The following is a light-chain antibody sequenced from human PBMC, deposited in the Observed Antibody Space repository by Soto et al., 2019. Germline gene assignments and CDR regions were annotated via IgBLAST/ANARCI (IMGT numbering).Light chain of an antibody. CDR1: SSDVGGYNY. V-gene: IGLV2-14*03. Sequence: QSVLTQPASVSGSPGQSITIPCTGTSSDVGGYNYVSWYQQHPGKAPKLMIYDVSNRPSGVSNRFSGSKSGNTASLTISGLQAEDEADYYCGSYTSSSTVIFGGGTKLTVL. CDR2: DVS. J-gene: IGLJ2*01. CDR3: GSYTSSSTVI.